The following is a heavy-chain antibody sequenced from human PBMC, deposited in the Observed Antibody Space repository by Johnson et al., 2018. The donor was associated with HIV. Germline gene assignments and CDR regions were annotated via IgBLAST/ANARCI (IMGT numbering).Heavy chain of an antibody. CDR2: INSEGSST. CDR3: ARASVVVPFYAFDI. CDR1: GFTFSTYW. D-gene: IGHD2-21*01. Sequence: VKLVESGGGLVQPGGSLRLSCAASGFTFSTYWMHWVRQAPGKGLVWVSRINSEGSSTTYADSVKGRFTISRDNAKNTLYLQMNSLRAEDTAVYYCARASVVVPFYAFDIWGQGTMVTVSS. V-gene: IGHV3-74*02. J-gene: IGHJ3*02.